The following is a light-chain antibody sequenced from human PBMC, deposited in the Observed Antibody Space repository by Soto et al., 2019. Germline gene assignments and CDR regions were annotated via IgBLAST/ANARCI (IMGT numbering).Light chain of an antibody. Sequence: DIQMTQSPCSVSASVVDGVTISFQASQGISRSLAWYQQKPGKAPKFLIYAASSLQSGVPSRFSGSGFGTDFTLTISSLQPEDSAIYYCQQADTFPITFGQGTRLEI. CDR3: QQADTFPIT. J-gene: IGKJ5*01. CDR2: AAS. V-gene: IGKV1D-12*01. CDR1: QGISRS.